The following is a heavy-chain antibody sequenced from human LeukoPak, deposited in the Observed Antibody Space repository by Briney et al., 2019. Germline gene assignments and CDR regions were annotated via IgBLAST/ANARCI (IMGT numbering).Heavy chain of an antibody. CDR2: IYSGGTT. CDR3: ARGFNRGFDP. V-gene: IGHV3-53*01. Sequence: GGSLLLSCAASGFTVNSNYWSWGRQAPGKGLEWGSVIYSGGTTYYADSVKGRFTFSRDNSKNMLHLQMNSLRAEDTAVYYCARGFNRGFDPWGQGTLVIVSS. J-gene: IGHJ5*02. D-gene: IGHD3-10*01. CDR1: GFTVNSNY.